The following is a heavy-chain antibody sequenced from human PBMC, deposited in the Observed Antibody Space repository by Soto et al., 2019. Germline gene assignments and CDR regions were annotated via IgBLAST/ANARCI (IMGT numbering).Heavy chain of an antibody. CDR3: ARAGVITFGGVIVYSDY. D-gene: IGHD3-16*02. CDR1: GFTFSSYS. V-gene: IGHV3-21*01. CDR2: ISSSSSYI. Sequence: GGSLRLSCAASGFTFSSYSMNWVRQAPGKGLEWVSSISSSSSYIYYADSVKGRFTISRDNAKNSLYLQMNSLRAEDTAVYYCARAGVITFGGVIVYSDYWGQGTLVTVSS. J-gene: IGHJ4*02.